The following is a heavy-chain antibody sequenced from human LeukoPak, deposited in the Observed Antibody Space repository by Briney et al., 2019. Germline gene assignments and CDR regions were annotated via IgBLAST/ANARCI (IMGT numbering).Heavy chain of an antibody. Sequence: PSETLSLTCGVSGGSISSSGYYWAWIRQPPGTGLEWIGSISYTGTTYYNPSLKSRLTISADRSKNQFSLKLTSVTAADTAVYYCARVVVAATAWFDPWGQGTLVTVSS. CDR1: GGSISSSGYY. D-gene: IGHD2-15*01. CDR3: ARVVVAATAWFDP. CDR2: ISYTGTT. V-gene: IGHV4-39*02. J-gene: IGHJ5*02.